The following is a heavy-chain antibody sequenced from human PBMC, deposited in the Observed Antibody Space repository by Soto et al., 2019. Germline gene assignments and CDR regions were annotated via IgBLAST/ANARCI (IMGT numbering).Heavy chain of an antibody. CDR2: LYYSGST. J-gene: IGHJ6*03. V-gene: IGHV4-39*01. CDR3: ARRGGYGDYGYYYYYMDV. D-gene: IGHD4-17*01. Sequence: PSETLSLTCSVSGGSISISSYYWVLIRQPPGKGLEWIGSLYYSGSTYYNPSLKSRVTISVDTSKNQFSLKLSSVTAADTAVYYCARRGGYGDYGYYYYYMDVWGKGTTVTVSS. CDR1: GGSISISSYY.